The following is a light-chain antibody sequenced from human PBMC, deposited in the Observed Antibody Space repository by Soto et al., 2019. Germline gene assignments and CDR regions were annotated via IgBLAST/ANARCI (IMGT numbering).Light chain of an antibody. V-gene: IGLV2-14*03. CDR3: SSYSDSSTL. Sequence: QSALTQPASVSGSPGQSITISCTGSGSDVGGYNYVAWYQHHPGKAPKLIIYDVLNRPSGVSNRFSGSKSANTASLTISGLQAEDEADYYCSSYSDSSTLFGGGTKVTVL. J-gene: IGLJ2*01. CDR1: GSDVGGYNY. CDR2: DVL.